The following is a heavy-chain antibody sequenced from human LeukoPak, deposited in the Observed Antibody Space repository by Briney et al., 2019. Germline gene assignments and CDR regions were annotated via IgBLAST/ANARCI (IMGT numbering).Heavy chain of an antibody. V-gene: IGHV3-30*04. D-gene: IGHD3-10*01. J-gene: IGHJ4*02. CDR1: GFTFSSYA. Sequence: GGSLRLSCAASGFTFSSYAMHWVRQAPGKGLEWVAVISYDGSNKYYAGSVKGRFTISRDNSKNTLYLQMNSLRAEDTAVYYCARAQIYYYDYWGQGTLVTVSS. CDR2: ISYDGSNK. CDR3: ARAQIYYYDY.